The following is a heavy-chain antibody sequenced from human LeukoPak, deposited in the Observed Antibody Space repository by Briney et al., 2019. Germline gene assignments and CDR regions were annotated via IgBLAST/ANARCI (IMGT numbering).Heavy chain of an antibody. Sequence: GGSLRLSCAASGFTFSNAWMSWVRQAPGKGLXXXXXXKSKTDGGTTDYAAPVKGRFTISRDDSKNTLYLQMNSLKTEDTAVYYCTTDRVVAAITAFDYWGQGTLVTVSS. CDR1: GFTFSNAW. CDR2: XKSKTDGGTT. D-gene: IGHD2-15*01. CDR3: TTDRVVAAITAFDY. V-gene: IGHV3-15*01. J-gene: IGHJ4*02.